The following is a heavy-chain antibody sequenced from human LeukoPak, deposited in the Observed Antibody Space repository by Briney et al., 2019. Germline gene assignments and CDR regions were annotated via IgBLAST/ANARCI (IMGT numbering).Heavy chain of an antibody. J-gene: IGHJ6*03. CDR2: ISSSGSTI. V-gene: IGHV3-11*04. Sequence: PGGSLRLSCAASGFTFSDYYMSWIRQAPGKGLEWVSYISSSGSTIYYADSVKGRFTISGDNAKNSLYLQMNSLRAEDTAVYYCARDRVEWASPGTYYYYYYMDVWGKGTTVTVSS. D-gene: IGHD3-3*01. CDR1: GFTFSDYY. CDR3: ARDRVEWASPGTYYYYYYMDV.